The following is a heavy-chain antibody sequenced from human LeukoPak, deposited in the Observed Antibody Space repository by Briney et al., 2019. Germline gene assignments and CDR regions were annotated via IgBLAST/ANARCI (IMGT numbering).Heavy chain of an antibody. V-gene: IGHV3-23*01. Sequence: GGSLRLSCAASGFTVSSNYMSWVRQAPGKGLEWVSAISGSGGTTYYADSVKGRFTISRDNSKNTLYLQLNSLRAEDTAVYYCAKNPWYCSGGRCYAFDYWGQGTLVTVSS. D-gene: IGHD2-15*01. J-gene: IGHJ4*02. CDR1: GFTVSSNY. CDR3: AKNPWYCSGGRCYAFDY. CDR2: ISGSGGTT.